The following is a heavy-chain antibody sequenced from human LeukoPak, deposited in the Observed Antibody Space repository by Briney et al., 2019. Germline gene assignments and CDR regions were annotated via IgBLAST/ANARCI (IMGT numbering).Heavy chain of an antibody. CDR1: GGTFSSYA. Sequence: GASVKVSCKASGGTFSSYAISWVRQAPGQGLEWMGGIIPIFGTANYAQKFQGRVTITADESTSTAYMELSSLRSEDMAVYYCASNYYDFWSGSEYYYYGMDVWGQGTTVTVSS. D-gene: IGHD3-3*01. J-gene: IGHJ6*02. CDR3: ASNYYDFWSGSEYYYYGMDV. CDR2: IIPIFGTA. V-gene: IGHV1-69*13.